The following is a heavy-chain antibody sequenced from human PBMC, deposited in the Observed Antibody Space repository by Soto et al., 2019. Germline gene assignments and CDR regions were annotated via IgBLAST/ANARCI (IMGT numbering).Heavy chain of an antibody. CDR1: GGTFSSYA. Sequence: GASVKVSCKASGGTFSSYAISWVRQAPGQGLEWMGGIIPIFGTANYAQKFQGRVTITADESTSTAYMELNSLRAEDTAVYYCARVDCSGGSCRPYSYYQMDVWGQGTTVTVSS. D-gene: IGHD2-15*01. CDR3: ARVDCSGGSCRPYSYYQMDV. CDR2: IIPIFGTA. J-gene: IGHJ6*02. V-gene: IGHV1-69*13.